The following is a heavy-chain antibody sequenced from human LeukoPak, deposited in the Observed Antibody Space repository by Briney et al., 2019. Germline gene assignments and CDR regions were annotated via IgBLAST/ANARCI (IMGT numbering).Heavy chain of an antibody. V-gene: IGHV4-39*01. D-gene: IGHD6-25*01. J-gene: IGHJ4*02. CDR2: LYYGGNS. CDR1: GGSISFISSSTYY. Sequence: PSETLSLTCTVSGGSISFISSSTYYWGWIRQAPGKGLEWIGSLYYGGNSHYNPSLKSRATLSVDTSNNQFSLKLTSVTAADAAVYFCARQLPTAAADTRGYFDYWGQGTVVTVSS. CDR3: ARQLPTAAADTRGYFDY.